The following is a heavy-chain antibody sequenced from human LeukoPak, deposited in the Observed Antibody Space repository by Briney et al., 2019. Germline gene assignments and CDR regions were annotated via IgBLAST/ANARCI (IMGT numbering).Heavy chain of an antibody. D-gene: IGHD3-22*01. J-gene: IGHJ4*02. CDR1: GGSISSGGYY. V-gene: IGHV4-31*03. CDR2: IYYSGST. CDR3: AREDGTDYYDNSYYFDY. Sequence: PSQTLSLTCTVSGGSISSGGYYWSWIRQHPGKGLEWIGYIYYSGSTYYNPSLKSRVTISVDTSKNQFSLKLSSVTAADTAVYYGAREDGTDYYDNSYYFDYWGQGTLVTVSS.